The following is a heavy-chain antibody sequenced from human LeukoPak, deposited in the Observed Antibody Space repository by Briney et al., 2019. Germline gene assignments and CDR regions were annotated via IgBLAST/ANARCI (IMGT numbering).Heavy chain of an antibody. V-gene: IGHV3-74*01. CDR2: INGDGSST. D-gene: IGHD3-22*01. Sequence: EGSLRLSCAASGFTFSSYWMHWVRQDPVKGLLWVSRINGDGSSTDYADSEKGRFTISRDNAKNTVYLQMNSLKAEDTAVYYCVRGYSSGYRLDYWGQGTLVTVSS. CDR3: VRGYSSGYRLDY. J-gene: IGHJ4*02. CDR1: GFTFSSYW.